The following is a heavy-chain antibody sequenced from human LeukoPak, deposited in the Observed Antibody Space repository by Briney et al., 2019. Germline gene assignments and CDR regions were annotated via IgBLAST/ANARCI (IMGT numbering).Heavy chain of an antibody. CDR1: GFTFSSSA. J-gene: IGHJ4*02. D-gene: IGHD7-27*01. Sequence: GGSLRLSCAASGFTFSSSAMSWVRQAPGKGLEWVSSISGSGSGGNTYYADSVKGRFTISRDNSKNTLYLQMNSLRAEDTAVYYCAKRGANWGFSDYWGQGTLVTVSS. V-gene: IGHV3-23*01. CDR3: AKRGANWGFSDY. CDR2: ISGSGSGGNT.